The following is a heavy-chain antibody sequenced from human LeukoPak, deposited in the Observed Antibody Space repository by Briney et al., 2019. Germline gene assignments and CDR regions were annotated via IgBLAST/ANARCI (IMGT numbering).Heavy chain of an antibody. CDR2: IYWNDDK. CDR1: GFSLSTSGVG. J-gene: IGHJ4*02. D-gene: IGHD1-26*01. Sequence: SGPTLVNPTQTLTLTCTFSGFSLSTSGVGVGWIRQPPGKALEWLALIYWNDDKRYSPSLKSRLTITKDTSKNQVVLTMTNVDPVDTATYYCAQDSLVGGVDYWGQGTLVTVSS. V-gene: IGHV2-5*01. CDR3: AQDSLVGGVDY.